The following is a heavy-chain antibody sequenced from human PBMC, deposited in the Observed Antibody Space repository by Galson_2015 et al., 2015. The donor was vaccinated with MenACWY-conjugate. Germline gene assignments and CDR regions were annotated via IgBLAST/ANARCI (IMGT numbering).Heavy chain of an antibody. J-gene: IGHJ4*02. CDR3: AWGRNPTVKSMYLDY. Sequence: SLRLSCAASGITFSHCGMNRVRQAPGKGLEWISYISPGSGIIYYADSAKGRFTISRDDAKNSLFRQISSLRDEDTAVYYCAWGRNPTVKSMYLDYWGQGTLVTVSS. D-gene: IGHD1-14*01. CDR1: GITFSHCG. CDR2: ISPGSGII. V-gene: IGHV3-48*02.